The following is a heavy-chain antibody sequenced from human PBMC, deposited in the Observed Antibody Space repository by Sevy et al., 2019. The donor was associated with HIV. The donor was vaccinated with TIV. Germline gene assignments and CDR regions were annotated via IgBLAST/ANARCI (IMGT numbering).Heavy chain of an antibody. CDR3: ARGDTRYGMDV. CDR1: GFTVSSNY. V-gene: IGHV3-53*01. CDR2: IYSGGST. Sequence: SCAASGFTVSSNYMSWVRQAPGKGLEWVSVIYSGGSTYYADSVKGRFTISRDNSKNTLYLQMNSLRAEDTAVYYCARGDTRYGMDVWGQGTTVTVSS. J-gene: IGHJ6*02. D-gene: IGHD5-18*01.